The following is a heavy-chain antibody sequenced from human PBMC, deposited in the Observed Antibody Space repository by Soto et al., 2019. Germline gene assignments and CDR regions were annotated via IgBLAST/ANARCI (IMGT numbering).Heavy chain of an antibody. Sequence: QVQLVQSGAEVKKPGSSVKVSCKASGGTFSSYAISWVRQAPGQGLEWMGGIIPIFGTANYAQKFQGRVTITADESTSTAYMELSSLRSEDTAVYYCARDRVDDFWSGYSGYYGMDVWGQGTTVTVSS. CDR1: GGTFSSYA. CDR3: ARDRVDDFWSGYSGYYGMDV. CDR2: IIPIFGTA. J-gene: IGHJ6*02. V-gene: IGHV1-69*01. D-gene: IGHD3-3*01.